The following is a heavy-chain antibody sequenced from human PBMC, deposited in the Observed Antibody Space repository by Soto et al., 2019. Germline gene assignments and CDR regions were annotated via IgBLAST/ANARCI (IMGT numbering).Heavy chain of an antibody. CDR2: IIPIFGTA. J-gene: IGHJ6*02. D-gene: IGHD4-17*01. V-gene: IGHV1-69*13. CDR1: GGTFSSYA. CDR3: ARLPLRLPHYGGNSLYYYYGMDV. Sequence: SVKVSCKASGGTFSSYAISWVRQAPGQGLEWMGGIIPIFGTANYAQKFQGRVTITADESTSTAYMELSSLRSEDTAVYYCARLPLRLPHYGGNSLYYYYGMDVWGQGTTVTVSS.